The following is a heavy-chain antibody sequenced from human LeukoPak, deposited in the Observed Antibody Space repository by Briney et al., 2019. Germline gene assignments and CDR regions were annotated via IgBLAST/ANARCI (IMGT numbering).Heavy chain of an antibody. CDR1: GGSISSSNW. V-gene: IGHV4-4*02. CDR2: IYHSGST. Sequence: PSETLSLTCAVSGGSISSSNWWSLVRQPPGKGLEWIWKIYHSGSTNYNPSLNSRVTISVDKSKNQFSLKLSSVTAADTAAHYSARVSSGDYDRPGYYMDVWGKGTTVTVSS. J-gene: IGHJ6*03. D-gene: IGHD4-17*01. CDR3: ARVSSGDYDRPGYYMDV.